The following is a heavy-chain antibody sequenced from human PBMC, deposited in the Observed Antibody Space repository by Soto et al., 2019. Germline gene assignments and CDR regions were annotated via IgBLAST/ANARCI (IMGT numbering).Heavy chain of an antibody. CDR2: IWHDGDNK. V-gene: IGHV3-33*01. D-gene: IGHD6-25*01. J-gene: IGHJ5*02. CDR3: VRRQRAADWLDP. CDR1: GFTFSSYA. Sequence: QVQLVESGGGVVQAGRSLRLSCATSGFTFSSYAMHWVRQAPGKGLHWVAVIWHDGDNKYYADSVKGRFIISRDNFRNTLYLQMNSLRVEDTAVYYCVRRQRAADWLDPWGQGTLVTVSS.